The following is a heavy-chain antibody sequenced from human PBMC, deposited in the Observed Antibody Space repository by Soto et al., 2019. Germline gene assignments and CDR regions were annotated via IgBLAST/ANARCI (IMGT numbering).Heavy chain of an antibody. CDR3: SKGSIYSSGYYFFDA. D-gene: IGHD6-19*01. CDR2: ISWKSNKR. CDR1: GFTFDDYD. J-gene: IGHJ4*02. V-gene: IGHV3-9*01. Sequence: EVQLVESGGGLVQPGRSLRLSCTASGFTFDDYDMHWVRQAPGKGPEWVSGISWKSNKRGYMDSARARFTVSRDNKNNSLFLEMNSLRPEDTALYYCSKGSIYSSGYYFFDAWGQGTLVTVSS.